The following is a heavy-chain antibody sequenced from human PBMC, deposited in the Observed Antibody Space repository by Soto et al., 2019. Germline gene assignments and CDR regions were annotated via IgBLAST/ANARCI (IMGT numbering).Heavy chain of an antibody. CDR3: AREKGYISGPKNFDY. J-gene: IGHJ4*02. CDR1: GGSFSAYY. CDR2: ITPTGSS. V-gene: IGHV4-34*01. Sequence: PSETLSLTCAVYGGSFSAYYWNWIRQPPGKGLEWVGEITPTGSSYYNPSLKSRVTMSVDTSKNQFSLKLSSVTAADTAVYYCAREKGYISGPKNFDYWGQGTLVTVSS. D-gene: IGHD5-12*01.